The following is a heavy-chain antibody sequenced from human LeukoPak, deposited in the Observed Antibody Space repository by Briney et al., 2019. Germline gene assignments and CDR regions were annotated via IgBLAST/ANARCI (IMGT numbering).Heavy chain of an antibody. CDR3: AKDRWGIVATPDY. CDR1: GFTFSSYA. J-gene: IGHJ4*02. Sequence: GGSLRLSCAASGFTFSSYAMHWVRQAPGKGLEWVAVISYDGSNKYYADSVKGRFTISRDNSKNTLYLQMNSLRAEDTAVYYCAKDRWGIVATPDYWGQGTLVTVSS. V-gene: IGHV3-30*04. D-gene: IGHD5-12*01. CDR2: ISYDGSNK.